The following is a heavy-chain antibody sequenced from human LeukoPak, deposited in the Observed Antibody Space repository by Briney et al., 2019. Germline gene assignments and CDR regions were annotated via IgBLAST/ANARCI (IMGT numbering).Heavy chain of an antibody. CDR3: TRDRHIAARRSGWFDP. V-gene: IGHV1-2*02. J-gene: IGHJ5*02. CDR1: GYTFTGYY. Sequence: GASVKVSCKASGYTFTGYYMHWVRQAPGQGLEWMGWINPNSGGTNYARKFQGRVTMTRDTSISTAYMELSRLRSDDTAVYYCTRDRHIAARRSGWFDPWGQGTLVTVSS. CDR2: INPNSGGT. D-gene: IGHD6-6*01.